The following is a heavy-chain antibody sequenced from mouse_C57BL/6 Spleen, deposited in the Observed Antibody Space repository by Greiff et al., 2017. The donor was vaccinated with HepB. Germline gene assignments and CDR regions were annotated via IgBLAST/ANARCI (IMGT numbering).Heavy chain of an antibody. J-gene: IGHJ4*01. Sequence: VQLQQSGAELVRPGTSVKVSCKASGYAFTNYLIEWVKQRPGQGLEWIGVINPGSGGTNYNEKFKGKATLTADKSSSTAYMQLSSLTSEDSAVYFCARWGPYYAMDYWGQRTSVTVSS. CDR3: ARWGPYYAMDY. CDR2: INPGSGGT. CDR1: GYAFTNYL. V-gene: IGHV1-54*01.